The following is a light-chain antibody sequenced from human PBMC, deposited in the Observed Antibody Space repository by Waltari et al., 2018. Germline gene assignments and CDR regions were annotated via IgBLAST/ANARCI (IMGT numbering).Light chain of an antibody. CDR1: PGISNY. Sequence: IQMTQSPSSLSASVGNSITTTCRASPGISNYLAWFQQKPGTAPKSLIYAASSLESGVPSQFSGSGSGTDFTLTISSLQPEDFATYYCQQYNSYPLTFGGGTKVEIK. CDR3: QQYNSYPLT. V-gene: IGKV1-16*02. CDR2: AAS. J-gene: IGKJ4*01.